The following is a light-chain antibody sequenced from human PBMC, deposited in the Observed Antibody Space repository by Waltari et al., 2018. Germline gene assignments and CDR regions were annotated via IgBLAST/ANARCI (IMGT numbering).Light chain of an antibody. CDR2: EVS. V-gene: IGLV2-14*01. CDR1: DSHVGAYAF. Sequence: QSALPQPASVSGSPGQSITISCSGTDSHVGAYAFVSWYQQHPGKAPHLIIYEVSNRPSGISNRFSASKSGNTASLTISGLQAEDEADYYCSSYTTSSAPGVFGTGTRVTV. CDR3: SSYTTSSAPGV. J-gene: IGLJ1*01.